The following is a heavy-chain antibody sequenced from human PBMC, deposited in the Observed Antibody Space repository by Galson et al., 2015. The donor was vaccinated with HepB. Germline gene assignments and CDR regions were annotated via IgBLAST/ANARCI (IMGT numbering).Heavy chain of an antibody. CDR3: AKGPRYPYSGSHSDYYYMDV. V-gene: IGHV3-23*01. J-gene: IGHJ6*03. D-gene: IGHD1-26*01. Sequence: SLRLSCAASGFTFSAYAMSWVRQAPGKGLEWVSVISGGGGYDTKYAGSVKGRFTISRDNSKNTLYLQMNSLRAEDTAVYYCAKGPRYPYSGSHSDYYYMDVWGKGTMVTVSS. CDR2: ISGGGGYDT. CDR1: GFTFSAYA.